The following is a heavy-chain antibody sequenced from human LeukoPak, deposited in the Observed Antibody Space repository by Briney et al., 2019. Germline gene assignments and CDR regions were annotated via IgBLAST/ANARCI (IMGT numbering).Heavy chain of an antibody. V-gene: IGHV1-2*02. Sequence: GESLKISCKGSGSTFTGYYMHWVRQAPGQGLEWMGWINPNSGGTNYAQKFQGRVTMTRDTSISTAYMELSRLRSDDTAVYYCARAGSDGYCSGGSCEEGPRSGYYYMDVWGKGTTVTVSS. CDR1: GSTFTGYY. CDR3: ARAGSDGYCSGGSCEEGPRSGYYYMDV. J-gene: IGHJ6*03. D-gene: IGHD2-15*01. CDR2: INPNSGGT.